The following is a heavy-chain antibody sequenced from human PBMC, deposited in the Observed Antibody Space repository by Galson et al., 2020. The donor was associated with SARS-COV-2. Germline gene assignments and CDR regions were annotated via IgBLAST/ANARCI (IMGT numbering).Heavy chain of an antibody. CDR3: ARTPNIYCGGDCFSFDY. J-gene: IGHJ4*02. V-gene: IGHV4-39*07. Sequence: SETLSLTCTVSGGFISSSSYYWGWIRQPPGKGLEWIGTIYNSGSTYYNPSLKSRVTISVDTSKNQFSLRLSSVTAADTAVYYCARTPNIYCGGDCFSFDYWGQGTLVTVSS. D-gene: IGHD2-21*01. CDR1: GGFISSSSYY. CDR2: IYNSGST.